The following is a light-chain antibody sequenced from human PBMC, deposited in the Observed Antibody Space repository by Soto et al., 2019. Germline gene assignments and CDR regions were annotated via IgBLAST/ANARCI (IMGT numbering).Light chain of an antibody. CDR3: HQYNIWPPLI. J-gene: IGKJ4*01. Sequence: EIVMTQSPATLSVSPGESATLSCRANQSVRSNLAWYQQKRGQPPRLLIYGASTRATGVPARFSGSGSGTEFTLTISSLQSEDFADYYCHQYNIWPPLIFGGGTKVEIK. CDR1: QSVRSN. CDR2: GAS. V-gene: IGKV3-15*01.